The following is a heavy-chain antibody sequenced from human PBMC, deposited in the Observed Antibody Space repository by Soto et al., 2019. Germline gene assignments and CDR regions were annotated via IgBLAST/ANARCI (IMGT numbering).Heavy chain of an antibody. V-gene: IGHV3-23*01. CDR1: GFTFSSYA. J-gene: IGHJ4*02. CDR2: ISGSGGST. Sequence: GGFLSLSCAASGFTFSSYAMSWVRQAPGKGLEWVSAISGSGGSTYYADSVKGRFTISRDNSKNTLYLQMNSLRAEDTAVYYCAKRRYDILTGYPDYWGQGTLVTVSS. CDR3: AKRRYDILTGYPDY. D-gene: IGHD3-9*01.